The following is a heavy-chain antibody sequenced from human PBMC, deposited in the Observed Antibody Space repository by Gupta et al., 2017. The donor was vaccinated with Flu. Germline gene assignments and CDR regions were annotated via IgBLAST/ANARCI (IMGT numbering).Heavy chain of an antibody. CDR3: VRDRSTTWRKGNYFDS. CDR2: ISSSSSYI. Sequence: EVQLVESVGVPVKAGGSLRLPCPVPAFSFRSYDVDWVRHVPGKGLEWVSSISSSSSYIYYADSGKGRCTISRDNDQKSVVLQLDRLTEDATDVYYCVRDRSTTWRKGNYFDSWGQGTLVTVSS. CDR1: AFSFRSYD. D-gene: IGHD6-13*01. V-gene: IGHV3-21*01. J-gene: IGHJ4*02.